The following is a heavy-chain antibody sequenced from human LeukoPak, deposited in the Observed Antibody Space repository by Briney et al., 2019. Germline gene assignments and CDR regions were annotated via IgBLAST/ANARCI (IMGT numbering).Heavy chain of an antibody. CDR3: VACPIMYFYL. V-gene: IGHV4-59*08. CDR1: GGSISSYY. J-gene: IGHJ2*01. Sequence: SETLSLTCTVSGGSISSYYWSWIRQPPGKGLEWVGYIYYSGSTNYNPSLKNRLTILVDTYTNHFSLMLSSVTAADTAAYYSVACPIMYFYLWGRGTLVTVSS. CDR2: IYYSGST.